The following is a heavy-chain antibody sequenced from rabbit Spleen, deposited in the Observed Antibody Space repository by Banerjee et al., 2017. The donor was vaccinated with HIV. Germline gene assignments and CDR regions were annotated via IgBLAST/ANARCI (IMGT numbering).Heavy chain of an antibody. J-gene: IGHJ4*01. CDR1: GFSFSANAY. CDR3: ARHGYEV. CDR2: ISFSGGTT. D-gene: IGHD6-1*01. V-gene: IGHV1S40*01. Sequence: QSLEESGGDLVKPGASLTLTCTASGFSFSANAYMSWVHQAPGKGLEWIGDISFSGGTTWSGRWAKGRFAISKTSSATGTLQKTRLTAADTAPYFCARHGYEVWGPVTLVTV.